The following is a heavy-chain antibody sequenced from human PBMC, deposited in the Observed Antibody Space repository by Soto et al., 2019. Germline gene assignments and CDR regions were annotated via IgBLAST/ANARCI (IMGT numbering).Heavy chain of an antibody. CDR2: FYYSGNA. CDR3: ARATGADNYFDY. V-gene: IGHV4-31*11. J-gene: IGHJ4*02. D-gene: IGHD4-17*01. Sequence: QVQLQESGPGLVTPPQTLSLTCAVSGVSIRSGGFYWSWIRQHPEKGLEWIGYFYYSGNAYYNPSLRSRLTISGDASKNQFSLNLSSVTAADTAVYFCARATGADNYFDYWGQGILVTVSS. CDR1: GVSIRSGGFY.